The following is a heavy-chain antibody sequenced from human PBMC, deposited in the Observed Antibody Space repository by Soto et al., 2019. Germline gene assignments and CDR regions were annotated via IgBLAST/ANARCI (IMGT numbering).Heavy chain of an antibody. CDR2: IYYSGST. CDR3: AGTHRPYYYDSSGYYQAFDY. D-gene: IGHD3-22*01. V-gene: IGHV4-59*08. Sequence: SETLCLTCTVSGGSISSYYWSWIRQPPGKGLEWIGYIYYSGSTNYNPSLKSRVTISVDTSKNQFSLKLSSVTAADTAVYYCAGTHRPYYYDSSGYYQAFDYWGQGTLVTVSS. J-gene: IGHJ4*02. CDR1: GGSISSYY.